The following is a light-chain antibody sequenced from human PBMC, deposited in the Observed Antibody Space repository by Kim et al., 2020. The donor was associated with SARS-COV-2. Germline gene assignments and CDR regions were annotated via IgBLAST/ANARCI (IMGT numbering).Light chain of an antibody. CDR3: CSYAGRYTFV. CDR2: DLN. Sequence: QSALTHPPSVSGSPGQSVTISCTGTSGDIGAYNYVSWYQHHAGKAPKLLIYDLNKWPSGVPDRFSGSKSGNTASLTISGLQADDEADYYCCSYAGRYTFVFGGGTQLTVL. CDR1: SGDIGAYNY. V-gene: IGLV2-11*01. J-gene: IGLJ2*01.